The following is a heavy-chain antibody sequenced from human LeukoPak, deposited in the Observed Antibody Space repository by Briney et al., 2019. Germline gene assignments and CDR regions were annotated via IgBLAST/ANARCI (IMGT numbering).Heavy chain of an antibody. Sequence: RSQTLSLTCAISGDSVSSNSAAWNWIRQSPSRGLEWLGRTYYRSKWYNDYAVSVKSRITINPDTSKNQFSLKLSSVTAADTAVYYCARGPPYYGSGSYYNYYYYYYMDVWGKGTTVTVSS. J-gene: IGHJ6*03. CDR1: GDSVSSNSAA. CDR2: TYYRSKWYN. D-gene: IGHD3-10*01. V-gene: IGHV6-1*01. CDR3: ARGPPYYGSGSYYNYYYYYYMDV.